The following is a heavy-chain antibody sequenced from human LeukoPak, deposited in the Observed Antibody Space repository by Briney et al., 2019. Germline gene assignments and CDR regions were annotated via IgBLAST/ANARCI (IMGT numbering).Heavy chain of an antibody. J-gene: IGHJ4*02. Sequence: GGTLRLSCAASGFTFSSYGMSWVRQAPGKGLEWISYISSTSSVKYYADSVKGRFTISRDNAKNSVYLQVNNLRAEDTAVYYCARDRFDSTSCNYDYWGQGTLVTVSS. CDR3: ARDRFDSTSCNYDY. V-gene: IGHV3-48*04. D-gene: IGHD2-2*01. CDR2: ISSTSSVK. CDR1: GFTFSSYG.